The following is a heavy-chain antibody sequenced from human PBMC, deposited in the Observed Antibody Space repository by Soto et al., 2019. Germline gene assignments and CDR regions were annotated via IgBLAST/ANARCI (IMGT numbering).Heavy chain of an antibody. CDR2: IYTSGST. J-gene: IGHJ4*02. CDR1: GGPIRCYY. Sequence: SETLSPLFTSPGGPIRCYYRSWIRQPAGKGLEWIGRIYTSGSTNYNPSLKSRVTMSVDPSKNQFSLKLSSVTAAGTAVYYCPRDRRGGRGVTAVDYWGQGTLVTVSS. D-gene: IGHD3-10*01. CDR3: PRDRRGGRGVTAVDY. V-gene: IGHV4-4*07.